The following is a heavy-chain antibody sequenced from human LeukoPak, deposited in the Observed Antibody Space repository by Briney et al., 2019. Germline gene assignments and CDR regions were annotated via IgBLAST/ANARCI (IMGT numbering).Heavy chain of an antibody. CDR2: IIPIFGTA. CDR1: GGTFSSYA. CDR3: ARALVGATGGRAFDI. D-gene: IGHD1-26*01. Sequence: SVKVSCKASGGTFSSYAISWVRQAPGQGLEWMGGIIPIFGTANYAQKFQGRVTITTDESTSTAYMELSSLRSEDTAVYYCARALVGATGGRAFDIWGQGTMVTVSS. J-gene: IGHJ3*02. V-gene: IGHV1-69*05.